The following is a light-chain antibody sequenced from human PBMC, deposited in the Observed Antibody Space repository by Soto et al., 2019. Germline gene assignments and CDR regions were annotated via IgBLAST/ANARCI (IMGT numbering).Light chain of an antibody. J-gene: IGKJ2*01. V-gene: IGKV1-5*03. Sequence: IQMTQSPSTLSASVGARVTITCRASQSISSWLAWYQQKPGKAPNLLIYKASRLESGVPSRFSGSGSGTEFTLTISSLQPDDFATYYCQQYHSYSYTFGQGTKVDIK. CDR2: KAS. CDR3: QQYHSYSYT. CDR1: QSISSW.